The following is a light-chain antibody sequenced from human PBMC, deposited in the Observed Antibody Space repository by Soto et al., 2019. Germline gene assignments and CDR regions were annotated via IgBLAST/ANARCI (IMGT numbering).Light chain of an antibody. CDR1: QGISSF. V-gene: IGKV1-9*01. CDR3: QQLNSFPIP. J-gene: IGKJ3*01. CDR2: GAS. Sequence: IQLTQSPSSLSASVGDRVTITCRASQGISSFLAWYQQKPGKAPKLLIYGASTVQSGVPSRFSGSGSGTDFTLTISSLQPEDFATYYCQQLNSFPIPFGPGTKVYIK.